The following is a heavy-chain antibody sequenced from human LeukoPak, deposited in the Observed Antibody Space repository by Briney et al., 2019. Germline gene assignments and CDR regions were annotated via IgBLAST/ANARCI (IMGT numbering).Heavy chain of an antibody. V-gene: IGHV4-61*08. Sequence: SGTLSLTCTVSGGSISSGGYYWSWIRQHPGKGLEWIGYIYYSGSTYYNPSLKSRVTISIDTSKNQFSLKLTPVTAADTAVYYCASSKPQYSTGWYYFDYWGQGTLVTVSS. CDR3: ASSKPQYSTGWYYFDY. D-gene: IGHD6-19*01. CDR1: GGSISSGGYY. J-gene: IGHJ4*02. CDR2: IYYSGST.